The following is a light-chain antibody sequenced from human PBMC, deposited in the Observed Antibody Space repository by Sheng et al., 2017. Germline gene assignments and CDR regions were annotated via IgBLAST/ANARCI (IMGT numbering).Light chain of an antibody. Sequence: DIQMTQSPSSLSASVGDRLIITCRASQGIRNDLGWYQQKPGKAPKLLIYAASTLQSGVPSRFSGSGSGTDFTLTISCLQSEDFATYYCQQYYSYPPTFGQGTKVEIK. CDR3: QQYYSYPPT. CDR2: AAS. J-gene: IGKJ1*01. CDR1: QGIRND. V-gene: IGKV1-17*01.